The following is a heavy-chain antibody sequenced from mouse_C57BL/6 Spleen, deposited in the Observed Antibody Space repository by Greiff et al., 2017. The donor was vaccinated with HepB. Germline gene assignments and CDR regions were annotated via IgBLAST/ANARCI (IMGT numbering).Heavy chain of an antibody. D-gene: IGHD2-4*01. CDR2: ISYDGSN. V-gene: IGHV3-6*01. Sequence: EVKLMESGPGLVKPSQSLSLTCSVTGYSITSGYYWNWIRQFPGNKLEWMGYISYDGSNNYNPSLKNRISITRDTSKNQFFLKLNSVTTEDTATYYCAGEGIYYDYDNYFDYWGQGTTLTVSS. J-gene: IGHJ2*01. CDR1: GYSITSGYY. CDR3: AGEGIYYDYDNYFDY.